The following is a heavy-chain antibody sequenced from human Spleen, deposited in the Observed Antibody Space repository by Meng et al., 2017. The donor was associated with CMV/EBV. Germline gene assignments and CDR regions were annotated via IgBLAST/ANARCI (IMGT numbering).Heavy chain of an antibody. V-gene: IGHV3-30*02. J-gene: IGHJ6*02. CDR1: GFTFSSYW. CDR3: AKDLLWATVVSDYYNYYAMDV. Sequence: GGSLRLSCAASGFTFSSYWMTWVRQAPGKGLEWVAYIRYDGSHKYYVDSVKGRFTISRDNSKNTLYMQMNRLRAEDTAVYYCAKDLLWATVVSDYYNYYAMDVWGQGTTVTVSS. D-gene: IGHD3-10*01. CDR2: IRYDGSHK.